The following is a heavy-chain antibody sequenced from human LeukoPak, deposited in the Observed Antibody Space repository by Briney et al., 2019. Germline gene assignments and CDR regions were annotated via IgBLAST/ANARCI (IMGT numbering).Heavy chain of an antibody. Sequence: GGSLRLSCAASGFTFSSYSMTWVRQAPGKGLEWVSSISSSSSYIYYADSVKGRFTISRDNAKNSLYLQMNSLRAEDTAVYYCARDLDIAYCGGDCYSQYHDAFDIWGQGTMVTVSS. D-gene: IGHD2-21*02. CDR1: GFTFSSYS. CDR2: ISSSSSYI. J-gene: IGHJ3*02. CDR3: ARDLDIAYCGGDCYSQYHDAFDI. V-gene: IGHV3-21*01.